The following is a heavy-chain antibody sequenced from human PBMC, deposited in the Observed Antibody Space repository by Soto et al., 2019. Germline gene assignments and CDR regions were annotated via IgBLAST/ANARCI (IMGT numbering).Heavy chain of an antibody. CDR3: ARGSPANWGDY. V-gene: IGHV3-48*02. D-gene: IGHD7-27*01. CDR2: ISSSSSTI. CDR1: GFTFSSYS. Sequence: GGSLRLSCAASGFTFSSYSMNWVRQAPGKGLEWVSYISSSSSTIYYADSVKGRFTISRDNAKNSLYLQRNSLRDEDTAVYYCARGSPANWGDYWGQGTLVTVSS. J-gene: IGHJ4*02.